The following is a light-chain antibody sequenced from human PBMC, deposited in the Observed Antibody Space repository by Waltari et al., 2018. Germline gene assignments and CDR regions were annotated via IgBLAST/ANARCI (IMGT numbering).Light chain of an antibody. Sequence: DIVMTQSPDSLAVSLGERATINCKSSQSVFYSPNNKNYLSWYQQKPGQPPKLLIYWASTRESGVPDRFGGSGSGTDFTLTISSLQAEDVALYFCQQYYGSPFTFGGGTKVEIK. V-gene: IGKV4-1*01. CDR2: WAS. J-gene: IGKJ4*01. CDR3: QQYYGSPFT. CDR1: QSVFYSPNNKNY.